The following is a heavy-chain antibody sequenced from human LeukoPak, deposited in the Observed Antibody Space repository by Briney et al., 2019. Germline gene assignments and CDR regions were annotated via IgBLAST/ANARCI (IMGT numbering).Heavy chain of an antibody. CDR2: ISYDGSNR. CDR1: GLTFSSYG. Sequence: GGSLRLSCVASGLTFSSYGMHWVRQAPGKGLEWVAVISYDGSNRDYADSLKGRFTISRDNSENTLYLQMNSLRAEDTAVYYCAKTLSKGVVVPAAIVLFDYWGQGTLVTVPS. J-gene: IGHJ4*02. V-gene: IGHV3-30*18. D-gene: IGHD2-2*01. CDR3: AKTLSKGVVVPAAIVLFDY.